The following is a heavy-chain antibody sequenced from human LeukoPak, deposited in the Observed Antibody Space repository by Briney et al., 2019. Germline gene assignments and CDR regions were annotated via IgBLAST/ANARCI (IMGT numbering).Heavy chain of an antibody. CDR3: ASSSSSWYLPLYYFDY. D-gene: IGHD6-13*01. Sequence: ASVKVSCKASGYTFTDYYMHWVRQAPGQGLEWMGWINPNSGGTNYAQKFQGRVTMTRDTSISTAYMELSRLRSDDTAVYYCASSSSSWYLPLYYFDYWGQGTLVTVSS. J-gene: IGHJ4*02. CDR1: GYTFTDYY. CDR2: INPNSGGT. V-gene: IGHV1-2*02.